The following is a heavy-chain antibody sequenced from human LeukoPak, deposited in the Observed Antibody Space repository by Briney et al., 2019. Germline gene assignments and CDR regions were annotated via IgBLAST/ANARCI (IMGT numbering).Heavy chain of an antibody. J-gene: IGHJ4*02. CDR1: GGSISSGGYY. CDR2: FYYSGST. D-gene: IGHD3-22*01. Sequence: PSETLSLTCTVSGGSISSGGYYWSWIRQHPGKGLEWIGYFYYSGSTYYNPSLKSRVTISVDTSKNQFSLKLSSVTAADTAVYYCARGDNGYYYDSSGYYPDYWGQGTLATVSS. CDR3: ARGDNGYYYDSSGYYPDY. V-gene: IGHV4-30-4*08.